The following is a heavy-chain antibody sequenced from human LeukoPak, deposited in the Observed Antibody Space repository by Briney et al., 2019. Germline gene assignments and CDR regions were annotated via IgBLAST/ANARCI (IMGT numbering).Heavy chain of an antibody. CDR2: IYPGGSDT. Sequence: GESLKISCKGSGYSFTSYWIGWVRQVPGKGLEWMGIIYPGGSDTRYSPSFQGQVTISADKSISTAYLQWSSLKASDTAMYYCARRNYDFWSGYYTGWFDPWGQGTLVTVSS. CDR1: GYSFTSYW. J-gene: IGHJ5*02. V-gene: IGHV5-51*01. D-gene: IGHD3-3*01. CDR3: ARRNYDFWSGYYTGWFDP.